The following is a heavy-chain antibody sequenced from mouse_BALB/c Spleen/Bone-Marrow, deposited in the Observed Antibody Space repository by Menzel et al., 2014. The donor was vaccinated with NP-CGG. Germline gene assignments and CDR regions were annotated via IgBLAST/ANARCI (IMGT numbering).Heavy chain of an antibody. J-gene: IGHJ3*01. D-gene: IGHD2-3*01. CDR3: TRDDGSFAY. Sequence: QVQLKESGAELVRPGASVKLSCKASGYTFTSYWINWVKQRPGQGLEWIGIIYPSDSYTNYNQKFKDKATLTVDKSSSTAYMQLSSPTSEDSAVYYCTRDDGSFAYWGQGTLVTVSA. CDR1: GYTFTSYW. V-gene: IGHV1-69*02. CDR2: IYPSDSYT.